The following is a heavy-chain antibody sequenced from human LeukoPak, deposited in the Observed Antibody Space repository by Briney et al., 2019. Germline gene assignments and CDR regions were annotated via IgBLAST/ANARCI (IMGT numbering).Heavy chain of an antibody. J-gene: IGHJ4*02. CDR3: ARGSSPAYCGGDCSYYFDY. D-gene: IGHD2-21*02. CDR2: INHSGST. V-gene: IGHV4-34*01. Sequence: SETLSLTCTVYGGSFSGYYWSWIRQPPGKGLEWIGEINHSGSTNYNPTLKSRVTMSVDTSKNQFSLKLSSVTAADTAVYYCARGSSPAYCGGDCSYYFDYWGQGTLVTVSS. CDR1: GGSFSGYY.